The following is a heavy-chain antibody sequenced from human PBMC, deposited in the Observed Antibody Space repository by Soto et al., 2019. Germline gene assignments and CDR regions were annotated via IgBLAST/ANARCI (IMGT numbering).Heavy chain of an antibody. D-gene: IGHD3-10*01. CDR3: ARGPVLWFGELYGYYGMDV. J-gene: IGHJ6*02. V-gene: IGHV4-34*01. CDR2: INHSGST. CDR1: GGSFSCYY. Sequence: PSETLSLTCAVYGGSFSCYYWSWIRQPPGKGLEWIGEINHSGSTNYNPSLKSRVTISVDTSKTQFSLKLSSVTAADTAVYYCARGPVLWFGELYGYYGMDVWGQGTTVTVSS.